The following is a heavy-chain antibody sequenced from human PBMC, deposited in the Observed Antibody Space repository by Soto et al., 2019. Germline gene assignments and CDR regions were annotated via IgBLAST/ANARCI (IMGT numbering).Heavy chain of an antibody. Sequence: SETLSLTCAVSGASISSSNWWSWVRQSPGKGLQWIGEVYHTGSTNYSPSLRSRVTISLDKSKNQLSLQLTSVTAADTAVYYCARTEGGGLLATFDYWGQGTLVTVS. J-gene: IGHJ4*02. D-gene: IGHD3-16*01. CDR2: VYHTGST. V-gene: IGHV4-4*02. CDR3: ARTEGGGLLATFDY. CDR1: GASISSSNW.